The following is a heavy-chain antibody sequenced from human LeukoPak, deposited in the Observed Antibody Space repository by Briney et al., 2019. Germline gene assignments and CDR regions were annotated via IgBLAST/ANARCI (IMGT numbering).Heavy chain of an antibody. V-gene: IGHV3-30*04. CDR1: GFTLHNFA. J-gene: IGHJ2*01. CDR2: ISNDERNK. Sequence: PGGSLRLSCVASGFTLHNFAMHWVRQAPGKGREWVAVISNDERNKYYTDSVKGRFTISRDNSKNTVYLQMNSLRTEDTAVYYCARGPNRHPFGPMNPTSYWYFDLWGRGTLVTVSS. D-gene: IGHD1-14*01. CDR3: ARGPNRHPFGPMNPTSYWYFDL.